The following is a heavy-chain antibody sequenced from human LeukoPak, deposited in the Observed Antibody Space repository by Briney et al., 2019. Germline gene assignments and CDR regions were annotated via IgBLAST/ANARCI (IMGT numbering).Heavy chain of an antibody. J-gene: IGHJ4*02. CDR2: IVVGSGNT. Sequence: SVKVSCKASGFTFTSSAMQWVRQARGQRLEWIGWIVVGSGNTNYAQKFKERVTITRDMSTSTAYMELSSLRSEDTAVYYCAADRYDSSGYYHFDYWGQGTLVTVSS. V-gene: IGHV1-58*02. CDR3: AADRYDSSGYYHFDY. D-gene: IGHD3-22*01. CDR1: GFTFTSSA.